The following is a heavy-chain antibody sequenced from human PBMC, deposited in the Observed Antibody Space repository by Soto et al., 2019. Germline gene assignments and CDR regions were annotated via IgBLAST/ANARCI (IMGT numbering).Heavy chain of an antibody. J-gene: IGHJ6*02. Sequence: QVQLVESGGGVVQPGRSLRLSCAASRFTLSSHGMHWVRQAPGKGLEWVAIIWYDGSSKYYADSVKGRFTISRDSPNNTLYLQMHSLRAEDTAVYYCAREIVPAYYYYGMDVWGQGTTVTVSS. CDR1: RFTLSSHG. CDR3: AREIVPAYYYYGMDV. D-gene: IGHD2-2*01. V-gene: IGHV3-33*01. CDR2: IWYDGSSK.